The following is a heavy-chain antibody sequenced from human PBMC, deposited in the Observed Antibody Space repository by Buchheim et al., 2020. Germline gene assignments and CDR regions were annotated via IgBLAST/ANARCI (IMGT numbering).Heavy chain of an antibody. CDR2: ISGSGGST. D-gene: IGHD2-15*01. Sequence: EVQLLESGGGLVQPGGSLRLSCAASGFTFSSYAMSWVRQAPGKGLEWVSAISGSGGSTYYADSVKGRFTISRDNSKNKLYLQMNSLRAEDTDVYYCAKVKRTANNCSGGSCYHYYYYGMDVWGQGTT. V-gene: IGHV3-23*01. CDR1: GFTFSSYA. CDR3: AKVKRTANNCSGGSCYHYYYYGMDV. J-gene: IGHJ6*02.